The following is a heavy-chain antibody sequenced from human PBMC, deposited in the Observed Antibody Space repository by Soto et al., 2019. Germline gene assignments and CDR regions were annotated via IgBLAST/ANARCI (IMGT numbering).Heavy chain of an antibody. V-gene: IGHV1-46*01. J-gene: IGHJ6*02. CDR2: INPSGGST. CDR3: ATALLLSPIAARQTGHYYYYYGMDV. CDR1: GYTFTDYY. Sequence: VKVSCKASGYTFTDYYMHWVRQAPGQGLEWMGIINPSGGSTSYAQKFQGRVTMTRDTSTSTVYMELSSLRSEDTAVYYCATALLLSPIAARQTGHYYYYYGMDVWGQGTTVTVSS. D-gene: IGHD6-6*01.